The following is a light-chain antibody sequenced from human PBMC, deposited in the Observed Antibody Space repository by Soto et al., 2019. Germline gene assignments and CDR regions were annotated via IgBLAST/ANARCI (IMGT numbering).Light chain of an antibody. CDR1: SSNIGAGYD. CDR2: GNS. CDR3: QSYDGSLRGWV. V-gene: IGLV1-40*01. Sequence: QSVLTQPPSVSGAPGQRVTISCTGSSSNIGAGYDVHWYQQLPGTAPKLLIYGNSNRPSGVPDRFSGAKSGTSASLAITGLQAEDEADYYCQSYDGSLRGWVFGGGTKVTVL. J-gene: IGLJ3*02.